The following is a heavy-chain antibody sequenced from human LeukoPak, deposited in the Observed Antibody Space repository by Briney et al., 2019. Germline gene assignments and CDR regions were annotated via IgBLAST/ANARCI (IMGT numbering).Heavy chain of an antibody. Sequence: GASVKVSCKASGYTFTSYAMHWVRQAPGQRLEWMGWINAGNGNTKYPQKFQGRVTITRDTSASTAYMELSSLRSEDTAVYYCARGLGLLWFGYYYYGMDVWGQGTTVTVSS. V-gene: IGHV1-3*01. CDR3: ARGLGLLWFGYYYYGMDV. CDR2: INAGNGNT. D-gene: IGHD3-10*01. CDR1: GYTFTSYA. J-gene: IGHJ6*02.